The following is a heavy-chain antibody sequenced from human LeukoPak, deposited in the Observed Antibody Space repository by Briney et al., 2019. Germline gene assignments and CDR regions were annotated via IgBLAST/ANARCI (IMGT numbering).Heavy chain of an antibody. CDR3: AKARIAAAGTGAFDV. CDR1: GFSVSTYG. Sequence: GGSLRLSCAASGFSVSTYGMTWVRQAPGKGLEWVSAFSATDGSAQYAESVKGHFTISRDNSKNSPYLQMNSLRDEDTAVYYCAKARIAAAGTGAFDVWGQGTMVTVSS. D-gene: IGHD6-13*01. V-gene: IGHV3-23*01. CDR2: FSATDGSA. J-gene: IGHJ3*01.